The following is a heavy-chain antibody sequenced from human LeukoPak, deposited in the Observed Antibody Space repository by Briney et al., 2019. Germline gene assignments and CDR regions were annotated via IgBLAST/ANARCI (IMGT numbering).Heavy chain of an antibody. D-gene: IGHD4-17*01. CDR3: ARVRHGDYVDY. CDR2: IYSGGST. J-gene: IGHJ4*02. V-gene: IGHV3-53*01. Sequence: PGGSLRLSCAASGFTVSSNYMSWVRQAPGKGLEWVSVIYSGGSTYYTDSVKGRFTISRDISKNTLYLQMNSLRAEDTAVYYCARVRHGDYVDYWGQGTLVTVSS. CDR1: GFTVSSNY.